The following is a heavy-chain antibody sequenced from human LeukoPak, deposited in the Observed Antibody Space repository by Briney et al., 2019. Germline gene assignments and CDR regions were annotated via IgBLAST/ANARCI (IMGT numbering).Heavy chain of an antibody. Sequence: GGSLRLSCAASGFTFSNAWMSWVRQAPGKGLEWVGRIKSKTDGGTTDYAAPVKGRFTISRDDSKNTLYLQMNSLKTEDTAVYYCTTDIYDTAMGTRDDYWGQGTLVTVSS. CDR2: IKSKTDGGTT. D-gene: IGHD5-18*01. J-gene: IGHJ4*02. CDR3: TTDIYDTAMGTRDDY. CDR1: GFTFSNAW. V-gene: IGHV3-15*01.